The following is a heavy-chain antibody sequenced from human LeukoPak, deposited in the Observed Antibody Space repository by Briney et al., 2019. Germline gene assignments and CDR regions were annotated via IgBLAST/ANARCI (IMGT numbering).Heavy chain of an antibody. J-gene: IGHJ4*02. CDR1: GFTFSTYA. Sequence: GGSLRLSCAASGFTFSTYAMSWVRQAPGKGLEWVAFIRYDGSNKYYADSVKGRFTISRDNSKNTLYLQMNSLRAEDTAVYYCAKVGRAWYSGSNSPFDYWGQGTLVTVSS. D-gene: IGHD1-26*01. CDR2: IRYDGSNK. V-gene: IGHV3-30*02. CDR3: AKVGRAWYSGSNSPFDY.